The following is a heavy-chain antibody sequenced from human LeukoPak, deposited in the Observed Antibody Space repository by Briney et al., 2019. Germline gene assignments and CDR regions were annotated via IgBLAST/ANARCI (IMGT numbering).Heavy chain of an antibody. J-gene: IGHJ4*02. CDR3: AREAVDDYGDYTPFDY. V-gene: IGHV3-66*02. Sequence: PGGSLRLSCAASGFTCSSNYMSWVRQAPGKGLEGVSVIYSGGSTYYADSVKGRFTISRDNSKNTLYLQMNSLRAEDTAVYYCAREAVDDYGDYTPFDYWGQGTLVTVSS. D-gene: IGHD4-17*01. CDR2: IYSGGST. CDR1: GFTCSSNY.